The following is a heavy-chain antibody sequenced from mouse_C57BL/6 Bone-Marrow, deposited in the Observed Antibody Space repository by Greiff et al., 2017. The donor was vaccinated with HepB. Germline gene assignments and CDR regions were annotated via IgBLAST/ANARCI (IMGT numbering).Heavy chain of an antibody. Sequence: QVQLQQPGAELVKPGASVKLSCKASGYTFTSYWMHWVKQRPGRGLEWIGEIYPRSGNTYYNEKFKGKATLTADKSSSTAYMELRSLTSEDSAVYFCARRDYYGSSPYYAMDYWGQGTSVTVSS. CDR1: GYTFTSYW. V-gene: IGHV1-81*01. CDR3: ARRDYYGSSPYYAMDY. CDR2: IYPRSGNT. D-gene: IGHD1-1*01. J-gene: IGHJ4*01.